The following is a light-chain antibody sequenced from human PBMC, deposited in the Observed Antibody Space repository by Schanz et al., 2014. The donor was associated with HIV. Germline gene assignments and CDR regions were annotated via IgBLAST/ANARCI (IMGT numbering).Light chain of an antibody. Sequence: PGETATLSCRASHPVTANFVAWYQHKPGQAPRLLIFDASTRATGIPDRFSGSGSGTDFTLTISRLEPEDFAVYYCQHYGDSRGTFGGGTKVDI. CDR1: HPVTANF. V-gene: IGKV3-20*01. CDR2: DAS. J-gene: IGKJ4*02. CDR3: QHYGDSRGT.